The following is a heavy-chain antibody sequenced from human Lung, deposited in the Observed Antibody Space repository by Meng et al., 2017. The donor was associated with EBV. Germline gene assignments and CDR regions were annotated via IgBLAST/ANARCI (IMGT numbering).Heavy chain of an antibody. V-gene: IGHV4-4*02. D-gene: IGHD4-11*01. CDR2: IYHSGTT. CDR3: ARRDTDYRWYFDL. CDR1: GGTISTTNW. Sequence: QVQLQESRPGLVKPSGTPSLPCAVAGGTISTTNWWSWVRQPPGKGLEWIGEIYHSGTTTHNPSLKSRVTISVDKSKNQFSLRLSSVTAADTAVYYCARRDTDYRWYFDLWGRGALVTVSS. J-gene: IGHJ2*01.